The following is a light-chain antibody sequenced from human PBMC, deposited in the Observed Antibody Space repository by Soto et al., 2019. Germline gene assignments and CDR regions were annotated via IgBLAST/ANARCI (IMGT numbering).Light chain of an antibody. V-gene: IGKV3-20*01. CDR2: DAS. CDR3: QQYSSSPET. CDR1: QSITRSY. Sequence: EIVLPQSPGTLSLSPGERATLSCRASQSITRSYIAWYQQKPGQAPRLLIYDASSRATGIPDRFGGSGSGTDFTLTISRLETEDFAVYYCQQYSSSPETFGQGTKGDI. J-gene: IGKJ1*01.